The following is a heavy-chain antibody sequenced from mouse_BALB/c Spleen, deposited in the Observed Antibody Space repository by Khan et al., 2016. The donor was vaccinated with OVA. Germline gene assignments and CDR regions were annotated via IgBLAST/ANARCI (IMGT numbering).Heavy chain of an antibody. CDR1: GYTFTSYW. CDR2: INPSDSES. J-gene: IGHJ3*01. CDR3: ARREKYGYDPSWFAY. D-gene: IGHD2-2*01. V-gene: IGHV1-52*01. Sequence: QVQLKQSGAELVRPGASVKLPCKASGYTFTSYWMNWVRQRPRQGLEWIGKINPSDSESHYNEMFKDKATLTVDKSSGTAYMQLSSLTSEDSAVYDCARREKYGYDPSWFAYWGPGTLVTVSA.